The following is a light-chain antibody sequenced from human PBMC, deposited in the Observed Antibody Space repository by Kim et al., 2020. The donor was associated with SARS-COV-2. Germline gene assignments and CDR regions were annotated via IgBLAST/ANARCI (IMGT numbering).Light chain of an antibody. CDR3: AAWDDSLNAVL. CDR1: SSNIGTNT. J-gene: IGLJ2*01. V-gene: IGLV1-44*01. Sequence: GQRVIIPGSGSSSNIGTNTANWYQQLPGMAPKLLIHSDNQRPSGVPDRFSGSKSGTSASLAIRGLQSEDEADYYCAAWDDSLNAVLFGGGTQLTVL. CDR2: SDN.